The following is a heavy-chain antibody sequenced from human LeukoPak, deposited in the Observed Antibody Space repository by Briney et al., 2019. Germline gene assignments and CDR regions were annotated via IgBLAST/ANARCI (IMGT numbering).Heavy chain of an antibody. CDR2: ISGGDT. J-gene: IGHJ5*02. V-gene: IGHV3-23*01. CDR1: GFTLNNDA. D-gene: IGHD6-19*01. CDR3: ARCRPYTSGWCNWLDP. Sequence: GGSLRLSCPASGFTLNNDAMIWVRQAPGKGLEWVSAISGGDTYYAGSVKGRFTISRDNSKNTLYLQMNSLGAEDTAVYFCARCRPYTSGWCNWLDPWGQGTQVTVSS.